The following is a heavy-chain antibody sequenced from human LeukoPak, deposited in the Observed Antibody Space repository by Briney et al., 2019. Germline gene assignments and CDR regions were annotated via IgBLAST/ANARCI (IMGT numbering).Heavy chain of an antibody. D-gene: IGHD6-13*01. J-gene: IGHJ4*02. Sequence: PSETLSLTCTVSGGSISSYYWSWIRQPPGKGLEWIGYIYYSGSTNYNPSLKSRVTISVDTSKNLFSLKLSSVTAADTAVYYCARVGGYSSSWYAEPYFDYWGQGTLVTVSS. CDR1: GGSISSYY. CDR2: IYYSGST. CDR3: ARVGGYSSSWYAEPYFDY. V-gene: IGHV4-59*01.